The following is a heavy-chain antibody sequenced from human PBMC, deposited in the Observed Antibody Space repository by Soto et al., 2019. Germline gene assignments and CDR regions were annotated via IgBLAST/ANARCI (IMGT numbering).Heavy chain of an antibody. Sequence: ASVKVSCKASGYTFTSYDINWVRQATGQGLEWMGWMNPNSGNTGYAQKFQGRVTMTRNTSISTAYMELSSLRSEDTAVYYCARAVRVAVAGTSYYFDYWGQGTLVTVS. J-gene: IGHJ4*02. CDR2: MNPNSGNT. CDR3: ARAVRVAVAGTSYYFDY. D-gene: IGHD6-19*01. CDR1: GYTFTSYD. V-gene: IGHV1-8*01.